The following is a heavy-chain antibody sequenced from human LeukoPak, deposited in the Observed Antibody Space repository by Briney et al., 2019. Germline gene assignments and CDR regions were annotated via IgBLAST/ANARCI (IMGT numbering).Heavy chain of an antibody. CDR1: GFTSSSYA. Sequence: PGRSLSPSCAAPGFTSSSYAIHWVRQAPGKGLGWVAVISDDGRNKYYEESVKGRFTSFRDDSKNTLYLQKNSMRAEDTAVYYCARDGASSGWYPRLFRYCYGMDFWGQGTTVTVSS. V-gene: IGHV3-30*04. D-gene: IGHD6-19*01. J-gene: IGHJ6*02. CDR2: ISDDGRNK. CDR3: ARDGASSGWYPRLFRYCYGMDF.